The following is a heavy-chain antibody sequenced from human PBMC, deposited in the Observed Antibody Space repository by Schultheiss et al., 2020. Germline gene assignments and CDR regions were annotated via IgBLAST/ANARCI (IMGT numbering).Heavy chain of an antibody. D-gene: IGHD3-3*01. Sequence: SLRLSCAPSGFTFDDYAMHWVRQAPGKGLEWVSGISWNSGSIGYADSVKGRFTISRDNAKNSLYLQMNSLRAEDTALYYCAKASLRFLEWLLGGRGYFDYWGQGPLVPV. J-gene: IGHJ4*02. CDR1: GFTFDDYA. CDR3: AKASLRFLEWLLGGRGYFDY. CDR2: ISWNSGSI. V-gene: IGHV3-9*01.